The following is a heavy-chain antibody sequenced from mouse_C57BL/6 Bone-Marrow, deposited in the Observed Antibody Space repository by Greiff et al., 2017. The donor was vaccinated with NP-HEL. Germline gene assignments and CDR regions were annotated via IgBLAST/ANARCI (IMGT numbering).Heavy chain of an antibody. CDR3: ARRDYGSSYYWYFDV. CDR1: GFTFSSYG. Sequence: QVESGGDLVKPGGSLKLSCAASGFTFSSYGMSWVRQTPDKRLEWVATISSGGSYTYYPDSVKGRFTISRDNAKNTLYLQMSSLKSEDTAMYYCARRDYGSSYYWYFDVWGTGTTVTVSS. V-gene: IGHV5-6*01. D-gene: IGHD1-1*01. CDR2: ISSGGSYT. J-gene: IGHJ1*03.